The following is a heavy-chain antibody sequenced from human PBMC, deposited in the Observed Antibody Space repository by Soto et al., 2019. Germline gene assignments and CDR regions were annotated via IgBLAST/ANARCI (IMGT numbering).Heavy chain of an antibody. CDR1: GGTFSSYA. V-gene: IGHV1-18*01. CDR2: ISLYSDGT. Sequence: ASVKVSCKASGGTFSSYAISWVRQAPGQGLEWMGGISLYSDGTSYAQKFRGRVSMTTDTSTTTAYMELRSLRSDDTAVYYCARVVPGAEAWFGPWGQGTLVTVSS. CDR3: ARVVPGAEAWFGP. J-gene: IGHJ5*02.